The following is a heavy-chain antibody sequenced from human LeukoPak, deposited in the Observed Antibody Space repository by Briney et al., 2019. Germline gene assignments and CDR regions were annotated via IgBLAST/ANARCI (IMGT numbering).Heavy chain of an antibody. CDR2: INSDGSST. V-gene: IGHV3-74*01. CDR1: GFTFSSYW. Sequence: GGSLRLSCAASGFTFSSYWMHWVRQAPGKGLVWVSRINSDGSSTSYADSAKGRFTISRDNAKNTLYLQMNSLRAEDTAVYYCASEHYYDSSGYYYRFFGYWGQGTLVTVSS. D-gene: IGHD3-22*01. CDR3: ASEHYYDSSGYYYRFFGY. J-gene: IGHJ4*02.